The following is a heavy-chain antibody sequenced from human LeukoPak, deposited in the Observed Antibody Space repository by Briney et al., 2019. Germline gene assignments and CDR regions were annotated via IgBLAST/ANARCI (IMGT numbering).Heavy chain of an antibody. CDR1: GGSISSYY. CDR2: IYTSGST. Sequence: SETLSLTCTVSGGSISSYYWSWIRQPPGKGLEWIVYIYTSGSTNYNPSLKSRVTISVDTSKNQFSLKLSSVTAADTAVYYCARHSYSSSWYDGWFDPWGQGTLVTVSS. D-gene: IGHD6-13*01. V-gene: IGHV4-4*09. CDR3: ARHSYSSSWYDGWFDP. J-gene: IGHJ5*02.